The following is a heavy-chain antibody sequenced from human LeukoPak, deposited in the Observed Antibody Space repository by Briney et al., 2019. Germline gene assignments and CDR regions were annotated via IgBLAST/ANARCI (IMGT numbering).Heavy chain of an antibody. CDR1: GGSFSGYY. CDR3: ARGKGAH. V-gene: IGHV4-34*01. CDR2: INHSGST. J-gene: IGHJ4*02. Sequence: SETLSLTCAVYGGSFSGYYWSWIRQPPGKGLEWIGEINHSGSTNYNPSLKSRVTISVDTSKNQFPLKLSSVTAADTAVYYCARGKGAHWGQGTLVTVSS.